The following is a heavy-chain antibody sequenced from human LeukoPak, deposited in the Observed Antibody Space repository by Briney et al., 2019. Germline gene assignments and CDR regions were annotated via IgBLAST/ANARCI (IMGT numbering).Heavy chain of an antibody. Sequence: GGSLRLSCAASGFTFSSYAMSWVRQAPGKGLEWVSAISGSGGSTYYADSVKGRFTISRDNSKNTLYLQMNSLRAEDTAVYYCAKKAYCSGGVCYAPDYWGQGTLVTVSS. CDR2: ISGSGGST. CDR1: GFTFSSYA. J-gene: IGHJ4*02. D-gene: IGHD2-8*02. V-gene: IGHV3-23*01. CDR3: AKKAYCSGGVCYAPDY.